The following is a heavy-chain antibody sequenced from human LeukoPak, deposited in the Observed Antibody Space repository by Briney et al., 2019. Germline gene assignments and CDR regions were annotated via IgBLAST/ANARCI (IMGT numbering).Heavy chain of an antibody. CDR2: INPKSGGT. V-gene: IGHV1-2*02. J-gene: IGHJ4*02. CDR3: ARSPYYDRDGYYCVGFDY. D-gene: IGHD3-22*01. Sequence: GPVKVSCKTSGYLLSGYYIHWVRQAPGQGLEWMGWINPKSGGTNYAPQFPGTVTTTRDTSISTAYMALNRLRSDDTAVYSCARSPYYDRDGYYCVGFDYWGQGTLVTVSS. CDR1: GYLLSGYY.